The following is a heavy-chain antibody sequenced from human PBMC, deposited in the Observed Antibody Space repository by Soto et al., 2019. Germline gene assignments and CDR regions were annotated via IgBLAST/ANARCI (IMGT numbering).Heavy chain of an antibody. CDR1: GYNFTTYW. V-gene: IGHV5-10-1*01. J-gene: IGHJ6*02. CDR3: AKGSSYCYYGLDV. D-gene: IGHD2-2*01. CDR2: IDPSDSYP. Sequence: ESLKISCRGSGYNFTTYWISWVREMPGKGPEWMGRIDPSDSYPNYNPPFQGNDFISADKSIKTAHLQWSSLKSTDTAMYYCAKGSSYCYYGLDVWGQGTTVTVSS.